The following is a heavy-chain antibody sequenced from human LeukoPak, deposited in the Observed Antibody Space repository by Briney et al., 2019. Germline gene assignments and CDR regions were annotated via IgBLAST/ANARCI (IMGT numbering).Heavy chain of an antibody. Sequence: PWASVKVSCKASGYTFTDYYIHWVRQAPGQGLEWMGWINPNSGGTNYAQKFQGRVTMTRDTSISTAYMELSRLRSDDTAVYYCARDAESSWTYGSGSYVFRYWGQGTLVTVSS. V-gene: IGHV1-2*02. CDR3: ARDAESSWTYGSGSYVFRY. J-gene: IGHJ4*02. CDR1: GYTFTDYY. CDR2: INPNSGGT. D-gene: IGHD3-10*01.